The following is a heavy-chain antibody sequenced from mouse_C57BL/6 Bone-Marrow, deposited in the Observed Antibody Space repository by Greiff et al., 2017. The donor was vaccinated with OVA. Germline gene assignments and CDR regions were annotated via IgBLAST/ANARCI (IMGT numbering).Heavy chain of an antibody. D-gene: IGHD3-1*01. CDR2: ISYSGST. J-gene: IGHJ3*01. CDR1: GYSITSGYD. Sequence: VQLKESGPGMVKPSQSLSLTCTVTGYSITSGYDWHWIRHFPGNKLEWMGYISYSGSTNYNPSLKSRISITHDTSKNHFFLKLNSVTTEDTATYYCARGSSGSFAFWGQEALGTVSA. CDR3: ARGSSGSFAF. V-gene: IGHV3-1*01.